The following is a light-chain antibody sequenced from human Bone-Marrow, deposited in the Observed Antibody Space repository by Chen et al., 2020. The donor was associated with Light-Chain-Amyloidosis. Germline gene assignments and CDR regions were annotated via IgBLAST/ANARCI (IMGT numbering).Light chain of an antibody. CDR2: CVS. J-gene: IGLJ1*01. V-gene: IGLV2-14*03. Sequence: QSALSQPASVSASPGRSITIPCPGTGSDVGAYNYVSWYQQHPGKAPRLLIYCVSNRPSGVSDGCSGSKSDNTASLTISGIQAEDETDYFCSSYTTSYSYVFGTGTTVSVL. CDR1: GSDVGAYNY. CDR3: SSYTTSYSYV.